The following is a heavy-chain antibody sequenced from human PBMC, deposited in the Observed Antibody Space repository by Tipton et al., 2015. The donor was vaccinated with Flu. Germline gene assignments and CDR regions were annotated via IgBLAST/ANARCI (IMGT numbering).Heavy chain of an antibody. D-gene: IGHD3-10*01. V-gene: IGHV4-59*08. Sequence: TLSLTCTVSGGSLSGYYWTWFRQPPGKGLEWIGYIYYSGSTNYNPSLKSRVTISVDTSKNQFSLKLSSVTATDTAVYYCARAYGSGVHWFDTWGQGTLVTVSS. CDR2: IYYSGST. CDR3: ARAYGSGVHWFDT. CDR1: GGSLSGYY. J-gene: IGHJ5*02.